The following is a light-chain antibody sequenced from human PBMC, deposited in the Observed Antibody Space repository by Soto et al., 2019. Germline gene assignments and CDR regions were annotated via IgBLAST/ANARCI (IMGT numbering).Light chain of an antibody. V-gene: IGLV7-46*01. CDR3: FLTYSGARPVV. CDR1: TGPVTIGHW. CDR2: DTS. J-gene: IGLJ2*01. Sequence: QAVVPQEPSLTVSPEGTGTLTCDSSTGPVTIGHWHYWLQQKPGQAPRTLIYDTSKKHSWTPARFSGSLLVGNAALTRSDAQHEDEADYYCFLTYSGARPVVFGGGTTLTVL.